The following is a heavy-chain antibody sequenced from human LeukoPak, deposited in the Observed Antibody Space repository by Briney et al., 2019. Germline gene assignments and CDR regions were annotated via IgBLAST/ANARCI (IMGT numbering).Heavy chain of an antibody. CDR2: IWDDGSNK. CDR3: ARDHGSSGYYLDAFDI. Sequence: GRSLRLSCAASGFTFSSYGMHWVRQAPGKGLEWVAVIWDDGSNKYHADSVKGRFSISRDNSKNTLYLQMNSLRADDTAVYYCARDHGSSGYYLDAFDIWGRGTMVTVSS. D-gene: IGHD3-22*01. CDR1: GFTFSSYG. J-gene: IGHJ3*02. V-gene: IGHV3-33*01.